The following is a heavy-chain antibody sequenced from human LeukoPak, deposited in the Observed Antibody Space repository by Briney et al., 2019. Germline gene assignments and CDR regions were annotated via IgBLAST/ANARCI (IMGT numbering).Heavy chain of an antibody. J-gene: IGHJ6*02. D-gene: IGHD3-22*01. CDR1: GGSFSGYY. CDR2: INHSGST. CDR3: ARDYYDSSGYSWYYYGMDV. V-gene: IGHV4-34*01. Sequence: SETLSLTCAVYGGSFSGYYWSWIRQPPGKGLEWIGEINHSGSTNYNPSLKSRVTISVDTSKNQFSLKLSSVTAADTAVYYCARDYYDSSGYSWYYYGMDVWGQGTTVTVSS.